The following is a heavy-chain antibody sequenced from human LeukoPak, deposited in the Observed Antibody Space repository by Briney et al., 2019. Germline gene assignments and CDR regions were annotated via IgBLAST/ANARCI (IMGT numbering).Heavy chain of an antibody. D-gene: IGHD2-2*01. CDR2: IIPILGIA. Sequence: SVKVSCKASGGTFSSYDISWVRHAPGQGLEWMGRIIPILGIANYAQKFQGRVTITADKSTSTAYMELSSLRSEDTAVYYCARVGCSSTSCSTGVDYWGQGTLVTVSS. CDR3: ARVGCSSTSCSTGVDY. CDR1: GGTFSSYD. V-gene: IGHV1-69*04. J-gene: IGHJ4*02.